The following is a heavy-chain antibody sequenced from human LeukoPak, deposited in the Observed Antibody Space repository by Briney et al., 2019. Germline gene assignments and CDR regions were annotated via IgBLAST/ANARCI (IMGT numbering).Heavy chain of an antibody. V-gene: IGHV3-30*04. D-gene: IGHD3-22*01. CDR2: ISYDGSNK. J-gene: IGHJ6*02. Sequence: PGGSLRLSCAASGFTFSSYAMHWVRQAPGKGLEWVAVISYDGSNKYYADSVKGRFTISRDNSKNTLYLQMNSLRAEDTAVYYCARAQRKYHDSSGYLSMDVWGQGTTVTVSS. CDR1: GFTFSSYA. CDR3: ARAQRKYHDSSGYLSMDV.